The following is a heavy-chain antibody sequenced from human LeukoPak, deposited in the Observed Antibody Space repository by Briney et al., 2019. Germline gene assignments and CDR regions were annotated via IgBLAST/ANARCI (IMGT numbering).Heavy chain of an antibody. CDR1: GYTFTSYG. CDR3: ARAGDYDILTGYYNGNDY. J-gene: IGHJ4*02. D-gene: IGHD3-9*01. CDR2: ISAYNGNT. V-gene: IGHV1-18*04. Sequence: ASVKVSCKASGYTFTSYGISWVRQAPGQGLEWMGWISAYNGNTNYAQKLQGRVTMTTDTSTSTAYMELRGLRSDDTAVYYCARAGDYDILTGYYNGNDYWGQGTLVTVSS.